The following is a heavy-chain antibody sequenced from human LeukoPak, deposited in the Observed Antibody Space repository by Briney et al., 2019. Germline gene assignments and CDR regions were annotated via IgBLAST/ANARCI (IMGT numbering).Heavy chain of an antibody. CDR2: INWNGGST. V-gene: IGHV3-20*04. CDR3: ASHSSSWYGFDY. D-gene: IGHD6-13*01. J-gene: IGHJ4*02. Sequence: GGSLRLSCAASGFTFDDYGMSWVRQAPGKGLEWVSGINWNGGSTYYADSVKGRFTISRDNSKNTLYLQMNSLRAEDTAVYYCASHSSSWYGFDYWGQGTLVTVSS. CDR1: GFTFDDYG.